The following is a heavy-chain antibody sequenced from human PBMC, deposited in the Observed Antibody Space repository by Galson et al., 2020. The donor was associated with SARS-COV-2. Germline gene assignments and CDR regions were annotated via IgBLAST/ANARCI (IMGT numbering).Heavy chain of an antibody. Sequence: PGGSLRLSCAASGFTFSSYWMSWVRQAPGKGLEWVANIKQDGSEKYYVDSVKGRFTISRDNAKNSLYLQMNSLRAEDTAVYYCARDAGIAAAGPPNNYYYYYGMDVWGQGTTVTVSS. CDR3: ARDAGIAAAGPPNNYYYYYGMDV. V-gene: IGHV3-7*01. J-gene: IGHJ6*02. D-gene: IGHD6-13*01. CDR1: GFTFSSYW. CDR2: IKQDGSEK.